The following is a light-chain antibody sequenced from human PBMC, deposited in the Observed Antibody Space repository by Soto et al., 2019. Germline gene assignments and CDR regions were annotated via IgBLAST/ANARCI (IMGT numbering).Light chain of an antibody. CDR3: QQYGSSPWT. CDR2: GAS. CDR1: QSVSSSF. J-gene: IGKJ1*01. Sequence: EIVLTQSPGTLSLSPGERATLSCRASQSVSSSFLAWCQQKPDQAPRLLIYGASSRATGIPDRFSGSGSGTDFTLTITRLEPEDFAVYYCQQYGSSPWTFGQGTKVEIK. V-gene: IGKV3-20*01.